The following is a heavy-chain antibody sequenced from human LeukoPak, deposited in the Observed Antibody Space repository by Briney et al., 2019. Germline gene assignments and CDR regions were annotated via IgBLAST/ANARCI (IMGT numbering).Heavy chain of an antibody. CDR1: GFTFSAYY. Sequence: GGSLRLSCAASGFTFSAYYMSWIRQAPGKGLEWLSYISTSGYTIYYADPVKGRFTISRDNANNSLYLQMNSLRAEDTAVYYCARYCSSTSWYTPSGVYDIWGQGTMVTVSS. CDR2: ISTSGYTI. D-gene: IGHD2-2*02. J-gene: IGHJ3*02. CDR3: ARYCSSTSWYTPSGVYDI. V-gene: IGHV3-11*04.